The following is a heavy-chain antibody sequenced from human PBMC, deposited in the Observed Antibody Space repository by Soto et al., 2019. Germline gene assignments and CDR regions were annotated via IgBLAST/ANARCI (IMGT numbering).Heavy chain of an antibody. J-gene: IGHJ4*02. CDR2: ISGSGGST. Sequence: GGSLRLSCAASGFTFSSYAMSWVRQAPGKGLEWVSAISGSGGSTYYADSVKGRFTISRDNSKNTLYLQMNSLRAEDTAVYYCAKDSGRWVEPMNYFDYWGQGTLVTVSS. D-gene: IGHD3-10*01. V-gene: IGHV3-23*01. CDR3: AKDSGRWVEPMNYFDY. CDR1: GFTFSSYA.